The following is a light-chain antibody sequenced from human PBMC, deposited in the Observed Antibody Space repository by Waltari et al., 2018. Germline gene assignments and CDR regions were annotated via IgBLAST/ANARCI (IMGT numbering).Light chain of an antibody. J-gene: IGKJ4*01. Sequence: EIVMTQSPATLSVSPGERATVSCRASQSVSSNLAWYQQKPGQAPRLLIYGASTRATGIPARFSGSGSGTKFTLTIISLQSEDFAVYYCQQYNNWPPLTFGGGTKVEIK. CDR1: QSVSSN. CDR2: GAS. V-gene: IGKV3-15*01. CDR3: QQYNNWPPLT.